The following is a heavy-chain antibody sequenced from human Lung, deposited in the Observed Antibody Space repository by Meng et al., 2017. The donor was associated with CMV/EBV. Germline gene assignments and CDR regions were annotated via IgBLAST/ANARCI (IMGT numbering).Heavy chain of an antibody. Sequence: SGNGEWNRSRPRTHSCSLSGHSVSRCVFSSGAIRQPPGRGLAWIWNMYNRGYTFNKTPLKSRDTISDDTSKNQFSLKLSSVTAADTAVYFCARGELLWDYWGQGTLVTVSS. D-gene: IGHD2-2*01. J-gene: IGHJ4*02. V-gene: IGHV4-30-4*01. CDR2: MYNRGYT. CDR3: ARGELLWDY. CDR1: GHSVSRCVFS.